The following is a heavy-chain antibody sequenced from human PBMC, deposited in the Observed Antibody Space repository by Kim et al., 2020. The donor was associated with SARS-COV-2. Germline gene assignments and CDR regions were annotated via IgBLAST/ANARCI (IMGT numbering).Heavy chain of an antibody. D-gene: IGHD3-10*01. CDR2: ISYDGSNK. Sequence: GGSLRLSCAASGFTFSSYAMHWVRQAPGKGLEWVAVISYDGSNKYYADSVKGRFTISRDNSKNTLYLQMNSLSAEDTAVYYCARAPMVRGVRLYYYYYYG. J-gene: IGHJ6*01. CDR1: GFTFSSYA. CDR3: ARAPMVRGVRLYYYYYYG. V-gene: IGHV3-30-3*01.